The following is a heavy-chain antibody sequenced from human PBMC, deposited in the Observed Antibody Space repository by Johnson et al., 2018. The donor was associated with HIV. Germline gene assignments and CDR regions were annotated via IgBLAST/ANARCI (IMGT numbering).Heavy chain of an antibody. J-gene: IGHJ3*02. V-gene: IGHV3-30-3*01. D-gene: IGHD1-26*01. CDR3: ARAAYSGSHHDAFDI. CDR1: GFTFSSYA. CDR2: ISYDGSNK. Sequence: QMLLVESGGGVVQPGRSLRLSCAASGFTFSSYAMHWVRQAPGKGLEWVAVISYDGSNKYYADSVKGRFTISRDNSKNTLYLQMNSLRAEDTAVYYCARAAYSGSHHDAFDIWGQGTRVTVSA.